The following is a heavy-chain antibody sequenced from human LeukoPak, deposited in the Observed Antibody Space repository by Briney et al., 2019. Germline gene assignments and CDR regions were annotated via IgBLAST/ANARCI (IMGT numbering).Heavy chain of an antibody. CDR1: GGTFTSYA. Sequence: ASVKVSCKASGGTFTSYAIHWVRQAPGQRLEWMGWINPGNGNTKYSQEFQDRITITRDTSATTAYMEVSSLRSEDMAVYYCARGMTPGTNPYNWFDPWGQGTLVTVSS. CDR2: INPGNGNT. J-gene: IGHJ5*02. V-gene: IGHV1-3*03. D-gene: IGHD4-17*01. CDR3: ARGMTPGTNPYNWFDP.